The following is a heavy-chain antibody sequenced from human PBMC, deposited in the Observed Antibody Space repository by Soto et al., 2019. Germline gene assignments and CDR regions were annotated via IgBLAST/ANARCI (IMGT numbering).Heavy chain of an antibody. Sequence: EVQLVESGGGLVQPGRSLRLSCEASGFKFGDYAMHWVRQAPGKGLEWVSGVSWNSEIVGYADSVKGRFTISRDNAKNSLYLEMNSLRTEDTALYYCAKDRGPCSGNNCSSLYYYYGMDVWGQGTTVTVS. CDR3: AKDRGPCSGNNCSSLYYYYGMDV. D-gene: IGHD2-2*01. V-gene: IGHV3-9*01. CDR2: VSWNSEIV. J-gene: IGHJ6*02. CDR1: GFKFGDYA.